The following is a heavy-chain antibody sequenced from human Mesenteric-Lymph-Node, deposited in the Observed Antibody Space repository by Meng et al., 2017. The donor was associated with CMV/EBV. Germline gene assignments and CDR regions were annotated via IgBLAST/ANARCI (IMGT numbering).Heavy chain of an antibody. CDR3: AKWMSGSYYTDYFDY. V-gene: IGHV3-23*01. CDR2: ISGTGDST. CDR1: GFTFSSYS. D-gene: IGHD1-26*01. J-gene: IGHJ4*02. Sequence: GESLKISCAASGFTFSSYSMNWVRQAPGKGLEWVSRISGTGDSTYYADSVKGRFTISRDNSKNTVYLQMSGLRAEDTAVYYCAKWMSGSYYTDYFDYWGQGTLVTVSS.